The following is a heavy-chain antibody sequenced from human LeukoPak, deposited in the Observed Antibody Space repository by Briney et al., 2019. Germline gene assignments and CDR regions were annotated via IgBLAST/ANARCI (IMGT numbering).Heavy chain of an antibody. Sequence: NTSETLSLTCTASGGSISGYYWSWIRQPAGKGLEWIGRIYTSGNTNYNPSLKSRLTMSVDTSRNQFSLKLSSVTAADTAVYYCARQSDSSGYYYLGAFDFWGQGTMVTVSS. V-gene: IGHV4-4*07. J-gene: IGHJ3*01. CDR2: IYTSGNT. CDR1: GGSISGYY. CDR3: ARQSDSSGYYYLGAFDF. D-gene: IGHD3-22*01.